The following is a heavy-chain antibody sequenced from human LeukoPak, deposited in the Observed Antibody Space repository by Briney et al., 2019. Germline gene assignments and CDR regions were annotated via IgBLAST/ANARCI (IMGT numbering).Heavy chain of an antibody. Sequence: SETLSLTCTVSGGSFSSYYWSWIRQPPGKGLEWIGYIHYSGSSHYNPSLKSRVTISVDTSKNQFSLKLSSVTAADTAVYYCARDQYYYDSSAERAFDIWGQGTMVTVSS. J-gene: IGHJ3*02. CDR3: ARDQYYYDSSAERAFDI. CDR2: IHYSGSS. D-gene: IGHD3-22*01. CDR1: GGSFSSYY. V-gene: IGHV4-59*01.